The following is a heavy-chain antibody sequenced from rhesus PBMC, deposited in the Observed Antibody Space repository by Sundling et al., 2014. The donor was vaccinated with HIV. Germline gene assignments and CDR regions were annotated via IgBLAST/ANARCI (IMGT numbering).Heavy chain of an antibody. Sequence: EVQLVETGGGLVQPGGSLKLSCVASGFTFSRHDMSWVRQAPGKGLEWVSGINSGGGRTYYIDSVRGRFTVSRDNSKNTFSLQMNRLRPEDTGVYYCAKDPVRGTYWGQGVLVAVSS. CDR2: INSGGGRT. CDR3: AKDPVRGTY. D-gene: IGHD1-1*01. J-gene: IGHJ4*01. CDR1: GFTFSRHD. V-gene: IGHV3-103*01.